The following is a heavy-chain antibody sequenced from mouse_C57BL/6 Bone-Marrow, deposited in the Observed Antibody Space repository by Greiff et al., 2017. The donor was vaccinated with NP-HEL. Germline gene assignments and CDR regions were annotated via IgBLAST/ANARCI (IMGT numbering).Heavy chain of an antibody. D-gene: IGHD2-4*01. Sequence: VQLQQSGAELVRPGASVKLSCTASGFNIKDYYMHWVKQRPEQGLEWIGRIDPEDGDTEYAPKFQGKATMTADTSSNTAYLQLSSLTSEDTAVYYCTTREVWDYDGSYWYFDVWGTGTTVTVSS. J-gene: IGHJ1*03. V-gene: IGHV14-1*01. CDR1: GFNIKDYY. CDR3: TTREVWDYDGSYWYFDV. CDR2: IDPEDGDT.